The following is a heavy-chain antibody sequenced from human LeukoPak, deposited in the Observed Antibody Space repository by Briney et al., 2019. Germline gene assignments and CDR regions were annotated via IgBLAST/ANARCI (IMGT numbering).Heavy chain of an antibody. V-gene: IGHV3-30-3*01. Sequence: PGGSLRLSCAASGFNFSSYGMHWVRQAPGKGLEWVAVISYDGSNKYYADSVKGRFTISRDNSKNTLYLQMNSLRAEDTAVYYCAREGQWLVLAWAIKNAFDIWGQGTMVTVSS. CDR1: GFNFSSYG. CDR3: AREGQWLVLAWAIKNAFDI. CDR2: ISYDGSNK. D-gene: IGHD6-19*01. J-gene: IGHJ3*02.